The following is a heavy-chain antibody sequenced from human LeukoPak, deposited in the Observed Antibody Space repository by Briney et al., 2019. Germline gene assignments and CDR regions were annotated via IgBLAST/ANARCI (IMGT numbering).Heavy chain of an antibody. CDR3: AYNPVNGYSLDY. CDR2: VYWDDYK. CDR1: GFSLSTSGVG. J-gene: IGHJ4*02. Sequence: SGPTLVNPTQTLTLTCTFSGFSLSTSGVGVGWIRQPPGKPLEWLALVYWDDYKRYSPSLRNRLTIIKDSSRNQVVLTMTNMDPVDTATYYCAYNPVNGYSLDYWGQGVLVTVSS. V-gene: IGHV2-5*02. D-gene: IGHD5-18*01.